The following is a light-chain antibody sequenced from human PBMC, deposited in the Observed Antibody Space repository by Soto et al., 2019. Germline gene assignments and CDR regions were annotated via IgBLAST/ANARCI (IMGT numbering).Light chain of an antibody. CDR2: EGS. J-gene: IGLJ1*01. V-gene: IGLV2-23*01. Sequence: QSVLTQPASVSGSPVQSITISCTGTGSVVGSYNLVSWYRQHPGKAPKLMIYEGSKRPSGVSNRFSGSKSGNTASLTISGLQAEDEADYYCCSYAGSSTYVFGTATKVTVL. CDR1: GSVVGSYNL. CDR3: CSYAGSSTYV.